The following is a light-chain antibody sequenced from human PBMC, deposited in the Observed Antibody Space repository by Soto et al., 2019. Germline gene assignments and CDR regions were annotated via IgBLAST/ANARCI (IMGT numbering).Light chain of an antibody. CDR2: AAS. V-gene: IGKV1-39*01. CDR3: QQSYSTPRT. CDR1: QSISSY. J-gene: IGKJ2*02. Sequence: DIQMTQSPSSLSASVGDRVTSTCRASQSISSYLNWYQQKPGKAPKLLIYAASSLQSGVPSRFSGSVSGTDFTLTISSLHPEDFATYYCQQSYSTPRTFGQGTKLEIK.